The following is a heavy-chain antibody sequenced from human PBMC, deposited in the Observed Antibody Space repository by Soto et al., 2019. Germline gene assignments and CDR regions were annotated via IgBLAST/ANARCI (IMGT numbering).Heavy chain of an antibody. Sequence: EVQLLESGGGLVQPGGPLRLSCAASGFTFSSYAMSWVRQAPGKGLEWVSAISGSGGSTYYADSVKGRFTLSRDNSKHSPYLQTNSSRAQDIAVYYCENDFDKFFHAYWSQRTLDAVSS. D-gene: IGHD3-9*01. CDR2: ISGSGGST. V-gene: IGHV3-23*01. CDR1: GFTFSSYA. CDR3: ENDFDKFFHAY. J-gene: IGHJ4*02.